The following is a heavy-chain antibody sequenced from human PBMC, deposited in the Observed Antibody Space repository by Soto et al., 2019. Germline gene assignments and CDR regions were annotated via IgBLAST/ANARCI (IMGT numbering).Heavy chain of an antibody. CDR3: ARDSISGDSDY. CDR1: GYTFTSYG. D-gene: IGHD3-3*02. V-gene: IGHV1-18*01. J-gene: IGHJ4*02. CDR2: ISAYNGNT. Sequence: GASVKVSCKASGYTFTSYGISWVRQAPGQGLEWMGRISAYNGNTNYAQKLQGRVTTTTDTSTSTAYMELRSLISDDTAVYYCARDSISGDSDYWGQGTLVTVSS.